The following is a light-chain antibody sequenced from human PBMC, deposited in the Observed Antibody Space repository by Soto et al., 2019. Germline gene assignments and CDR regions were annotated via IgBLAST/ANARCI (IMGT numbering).Light chain of an antibody. CDR2: DVS. J-gene: IGKJ4*01. CDR3: QQYNVYPLT. CDR1: QTISSH. V-gene: IGKV1-5*01. Sequence: DIQMTQSPSTLSASVGDRVTITCRASQTISSHLAWYQQKPGKAPNLLIFDVSTLISGVPSRFSGSGSGTEFPLTISGLQPDDLATYYCQQYNVYPLTRGGGTKVEIK.